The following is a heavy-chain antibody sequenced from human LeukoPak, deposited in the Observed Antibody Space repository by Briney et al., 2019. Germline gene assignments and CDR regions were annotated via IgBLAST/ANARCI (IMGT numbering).Heavy chain of an antibody. CDR2: SNSDGSST. V-gene: IGHV3-74*01. Sequence: GGSLRLSCAASGFTFSSYWMHWVRQAPGKGLVWVSRSNSDGSSTRYADSVKGRFTISRDNAKNSLYLQMNSLRAEDTAVYYCAKDSGSGWTFDYWGQGTLVTVSS. D-gene: IGHD6-19*01. CDR1: GFTFSSYW. CDR3: AKDSGSGWTFDY. J-gene: IGHJ4*02.